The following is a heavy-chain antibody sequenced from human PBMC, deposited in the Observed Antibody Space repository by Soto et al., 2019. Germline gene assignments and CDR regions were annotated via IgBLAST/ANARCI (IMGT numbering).Heavy chain of an antibody. CDR3: ARRADFTYGDYGLDV. CDR2: MNPNSGNT. Sequence: QVQLVQSGAEVKKPGASVKVSCKASGYTFTSYDINWVRQATGQGLEWMGWMNPNSGNTGYAQKFQGRATMTRNTSISTAYMELSSLRSEDTAVYYCARRADFTYGDYGLDVWGKGTTVTVSS. CDR1: GYTFTSYD. J-gene: IGHJ6*04. D-gene: IGHD4-17*01. V-gene: IGHV1-8*01.